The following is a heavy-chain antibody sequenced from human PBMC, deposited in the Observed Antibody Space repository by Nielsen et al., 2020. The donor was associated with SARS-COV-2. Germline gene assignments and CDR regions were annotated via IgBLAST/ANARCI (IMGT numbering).Heavy chain of an antibody. J-gene: IGHJ4*02. D-gene: IGHD4-17*01. CDR3: ASALYGVFDY. CDR2: IYYSGST. V-gene: IGHV4-59*12. Sequence: SETLSLTCTVSGGSISSYYWSWIRQPPGKGLEWIGYIYYSGSTNYNPSLKSRVAISVDTSKNQFSLKLSSVTAADTAVYYCASALYGVFDYWGQGTLVTVSS. CDR1: GGSISSYY.